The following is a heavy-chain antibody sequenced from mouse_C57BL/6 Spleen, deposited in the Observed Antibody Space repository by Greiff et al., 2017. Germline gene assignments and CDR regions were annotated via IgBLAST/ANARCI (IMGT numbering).Heavy chain of an antibody. CDR2: IDPSDSET. CDR3: ARGSSYSYFDY. J-gene: IGHJ2*01. Sequence: QVQLKQPGAELVRPGSSVKLSCKASGYTFTSYWMHWVKQRPIQGLEWIGNIDPSDSETHYNQKFKDKATLTVDKSSSTAYMQLSSLTSEDSAVYYCARGSSYSYFDYWGQGTTLTVSS. V-gene: IGHV1-52*01. D-gene: IGHD1-1*01. CDR1: GYTFTSYW.